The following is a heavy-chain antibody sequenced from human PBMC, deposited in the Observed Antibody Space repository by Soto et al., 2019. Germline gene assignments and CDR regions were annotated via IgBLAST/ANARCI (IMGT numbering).Heavy chain of an antibody. CDR3: ARSTVTTVDY. J-gene: IGHJ4*02. V-gene: IGHV4-59*01. D-gene: IGHD4-17*01. Sequence: SETLSLTCTVSGGSISSYYWSWIRQPPGKGLEWIGYIYYSGSTNYNPSLKSRVTISVDTSKNQFSLKLSSVTAADTAVYYCARSTVTTVDYWGQGTLVTVSS. CDR2: IYYSGST. CDR1: GGSISSYY.